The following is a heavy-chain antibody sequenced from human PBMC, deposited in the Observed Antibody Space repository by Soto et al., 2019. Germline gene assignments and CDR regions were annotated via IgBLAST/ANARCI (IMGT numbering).Heavy chain of an antibody. CDR1: GFSFSSNW. Sequence: GGSLRLSCTASGFSFSSNWMSWVRQAPGKGPEWVADINQDGSEKYCADSVKGRFTISRDNAKNSLYLQMDSLRVEDTALYYCFNVAFGYWGRGTLVTVSS. V-gene: IGHV3-7*01. J-gene: IGHJ4*02. CDR3: FNVAFGY. CDR2: INQDGSEK.